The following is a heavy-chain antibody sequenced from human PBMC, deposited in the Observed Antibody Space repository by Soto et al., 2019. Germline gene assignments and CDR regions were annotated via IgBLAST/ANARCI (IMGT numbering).Heavy chain of an antibody. CDR1: GFTFSDHY. CDR2: TRNKANSYTT. CDR3: ARARGFYYGSGAEIYFDY. V-gene: IGHV3-72*01. D-gene: IGHD3-10*01. Sequence: EVQLVESGGGLVQPGGYLRLSCAASGFTFSDHYMDWVRQAPGKGLEWVGRTRNKANSYTTEYAASVKGRFTISRDDSKNSLYLQMNSLKTEDTAVYYCARARGFYYGSGAEIYFDYWGQGTLVTVSS. J-gene: IGHJ4*02.